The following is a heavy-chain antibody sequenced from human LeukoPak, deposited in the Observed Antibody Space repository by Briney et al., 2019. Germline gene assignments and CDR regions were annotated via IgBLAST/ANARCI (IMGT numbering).Heavy chain of an antibody. D-gene: IGHD2-2*01. CDR2: IYSGGST. V-gene: IGHV3-66*02. CDR1: GFTVSSNY. J-gene: IGHJ4*02. Sequence: GGSLRLSCAASGFTVSSNYMSWVRQAPGKGLEWVSVIYSGGSTYYADSVKGRFTISRDNSKNTLYLQMNSLRAEDTAVYYCAKDRAIVVPAAMEDYWGQGTLVTVSS. CDR3: AKDRAIVVPAAMEDY.